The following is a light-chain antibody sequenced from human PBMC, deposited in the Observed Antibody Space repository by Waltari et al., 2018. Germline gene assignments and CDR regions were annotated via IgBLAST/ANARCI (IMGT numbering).Light chain of an antibody. CDR3: QQYFDTPS. Sequence: DIVMTQSPDSLPVSLGERATITCKSSQSVFYNSNNKHYLAWYQQKVGQPPKLLIYWASSRESGVPDRFSGSVSGTDFTLTISSLQTEDVAVYYCQQYFDTPSFGPGTKVEIK. CDR1: QSVFYNSNNKHY. J-gene: IGKJ3*01. CDR2: WAS. V-gene: IGKV4-1*01.